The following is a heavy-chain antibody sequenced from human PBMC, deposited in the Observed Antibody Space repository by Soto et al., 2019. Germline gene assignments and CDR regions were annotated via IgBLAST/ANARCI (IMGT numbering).Heavy chain of an antibody. J-gene: IGHJ4*02. CDR1: GYTFSTYG. V-gene: IGHV1-18*01. CDR3: ARVGPSREVPYPFEY. CDR2: ISAYNHYT. Sequence: GASVKVSCKASGYTFSTYGMSWVRQAPGQGLEWMGWISAYNHYTNYAQKFQGRVTLTTDTSTNTAYMELRSLRSGDTAMYFCARVGPSREVPYPFEYWGQGTLVTVSS. D-gene: IGHD1-26*01.